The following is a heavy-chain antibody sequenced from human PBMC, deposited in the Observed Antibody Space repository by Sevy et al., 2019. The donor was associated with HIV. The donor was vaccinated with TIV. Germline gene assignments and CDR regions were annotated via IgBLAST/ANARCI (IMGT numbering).Heavy chain of an antibody. Sequence: GGSLRLSCAASGFTFSSYAMHWVRQAPGKGLEWVAVISYDGSNKYYADSVKGRFTISRDNSKNTLYLQMNSLRAEDTAVYYYARDPDGYSYGYVTLFSYYYYGMDVWGQGTTVTVSS. V-gene: IGHV3-30*04. J-gene: IGHJ6*02. CDR1: GFTFSSYA. CDR3: ARDPDGYSYGYVTLFSYYYYGMDV. D-gene: IGHD5-18*01. CDR2: ISYDGSNK.